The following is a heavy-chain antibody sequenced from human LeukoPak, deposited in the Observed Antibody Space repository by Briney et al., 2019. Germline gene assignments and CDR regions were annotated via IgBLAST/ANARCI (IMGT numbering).Heavy chain of an antibody. D-gene: IGHD4-23*01. J-gene: IGHJ4*02. CDR3: ASDAGGNSAFVDY. V-gene: IGHV4-31*03. CDR1: GGSISSGGYY. Sequence: SETLSLTCTVSGGSISSGGYYWSWIRQHPGKGLEWIGYIYYSGSTYYNPSLKSRVTISVDTSKNQFSLKLSSVTAADTAVYYCASDAGGNSAFVDYWGQGTLVTVSS. CDR2: IYYSGST.